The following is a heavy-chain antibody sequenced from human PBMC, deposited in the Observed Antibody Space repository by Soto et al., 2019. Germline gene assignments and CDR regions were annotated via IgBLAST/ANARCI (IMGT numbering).Heavy chain of an antibody. D-gene: IGHD1-26*01. CDR1: GYTFTSYD. CDR2: MNPNSGNT. Sequence: QVQLVQSGAEVKKPGASVKVSCKASGYTFTSYDINWVRQATGQGLEWMGWMNPNSGNTGYAQKFQGRVTXXRXTXXSTAYMELSSLRSEDTAVYYCARGPMGADTYYLDYWGQGTLVTVSP. J-gene: IGHJ4*02. CDR3: ARGPMGADTYYLDY. V-gene: IGHV1-8*01.